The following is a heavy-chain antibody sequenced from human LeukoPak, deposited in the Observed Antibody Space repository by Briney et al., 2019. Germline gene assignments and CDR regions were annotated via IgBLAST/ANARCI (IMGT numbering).Heavy chain of an antibody. CDR2: INHSGST. CDR1: GGSFSGYY. D-gene: IGHD3-10*01. Sequence: SETLSLTCAVYGGSFSGYYWSWIRQPPGKGLEWIGEINHSGSTNYNPSLKSRVTISVDTSKDQFSLKLSSVTAADTAVYYCARGENGSGSYYTWFDPWGQGTLVTVSS. V-gene: IGHV4-34*01. CDR3: ARGENGSGSYYTWFDP. J-gene: IGHJ5*02.